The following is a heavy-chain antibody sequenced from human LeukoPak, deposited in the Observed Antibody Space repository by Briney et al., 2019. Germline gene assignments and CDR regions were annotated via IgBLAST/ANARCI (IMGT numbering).Heavy chain of an antibody. V-gene: IGHV4-39*07. CDR1: GGSISSSSYY. CDR3: ARATVTTGDAFDI. J-gene: IGHJ3*02. D-gene: IGHD4-17*01. CDR2: IYHSGST. Sequence: PSETPSLTCTVSGGSISSSSYYWGWIRQPPGKGLEWIGYIYHSGSTYYNPSLKSRVTISVDRSKNQFSLKLSSVTAADTAVYYCARATVTTGDAFDIWGQGTMVTVSS.